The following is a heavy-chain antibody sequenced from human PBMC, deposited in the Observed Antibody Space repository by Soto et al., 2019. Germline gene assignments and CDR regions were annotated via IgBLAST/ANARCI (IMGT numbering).Heavy chain of an antibody. V-gene: IGHV3-48*01. CDR1: GFTFSSYS. CDR2: ISSSSSTI. Sequence: GGSMRLSCAASGFTFSSYSRNWVRQAPGKGLEWVSYISSSSSTIYYADSVKGRFTISRDNAKNSLYLQMNSLRAEDTAVYYCAREGSSTVTTEFDPWGQGTLVTVSS. J-gene: IGHJ5*02. CDR3: AREGSSTVTTEFDP. D-gene: IGHD4-17*01.